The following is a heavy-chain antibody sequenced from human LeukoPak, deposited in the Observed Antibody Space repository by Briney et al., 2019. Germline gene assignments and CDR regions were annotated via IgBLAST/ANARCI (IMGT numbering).Heavy chain of an antibody. V-gene: IGHV3-23*01. D-gene: IGHD6-13*01. CDR2: ISGSGGST. J-gene: IGHJ4*02. CDR3: AKTPTPSIAAAGTFDY. Sequence: GGSLRLSCAASGFTFSSYAMSWVRQAPGKGLEWVSAISGSGGSTYYADSVKGRFTISRDNSKITLYLQMNSLRAEDTAVYYCAKTPTPSIAAAGTFDYWGQGTLVTVSS. CDR1: GFTFSSYA.